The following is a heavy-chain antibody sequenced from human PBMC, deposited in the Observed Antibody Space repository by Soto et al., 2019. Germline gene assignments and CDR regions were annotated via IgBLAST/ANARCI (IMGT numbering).Heavy chain of an antibody. J-gene: IGHJ4*02. Sequence: QVHLVQSGAEVKKPGSSVKVSCKASGGTFSSYAISWVRQAPGQGLEWMGGFIPIFGTTNYAQKFQGRVTIHEEESTRTAYMELSSLRSEDTAVYYCTRDRGRRYNDGRGYYYSAYWGQGTLVTVSS. CDR2: FIPIFGTT. V-gene: IGHV1-69*01. D-gene: IGHD3-22*01. CDR3: TRDRGRRYNDGRGYYYSAY. CDR1: GGTFSSYA.